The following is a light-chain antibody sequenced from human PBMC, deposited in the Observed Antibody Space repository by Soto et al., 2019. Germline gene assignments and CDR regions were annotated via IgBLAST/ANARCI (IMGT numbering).Light chain of an antibody. CDR2: DAS. V-gene: IGKV3-11*01. CDR3: QQRSNWLSIT. Sequence: VGLTRSPATLSLSPGERATLSCRAGQRVSSYLAWYQQKPGQAPRLLIYDASNRATGIPARFSGSGSGTDFTLTISSLEPEDFAVYYCQQRSNWLSITFGQGPRLEL. CDR1: QRVSSY. J-gene: IGKJ5*01.